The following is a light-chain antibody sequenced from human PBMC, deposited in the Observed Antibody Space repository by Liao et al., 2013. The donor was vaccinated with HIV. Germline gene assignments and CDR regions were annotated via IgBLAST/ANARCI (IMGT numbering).Light chain of an antibody. CDR2: QDS. V-gene: IGLV3-1*01. Sequence: SYELTQPPSVSVSPGQTARITCSGTNLGDKYASWYQQKPGQSPVLVLYQDSKRPSGIPERFAGSNSGNTATLTVSGTQAMDEADYFCQAWDIGTRVVFGGGTTLTVL. CDR1: NLGDKY. CDR3: QAWDIGTRVV. J-gene: IGLJ2*01.